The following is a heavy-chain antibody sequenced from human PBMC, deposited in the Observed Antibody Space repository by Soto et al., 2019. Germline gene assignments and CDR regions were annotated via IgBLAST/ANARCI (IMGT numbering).Heavy chain of an antibody. V-gene: IGHV3-23*01. D-gene: IGHD3-3*01. J-gene: IGHJ5*02. Sequence: EVELLESGGGMVQPGGSLRLSCVASGFTFSSYAMSWVRQAPGKGLEWVSAISGSVGNTYYSDSVEGLFTISRDNSENTLFLQMNSLRAEDTAVYYCAKADAGYDFWSGGMNWFDPWGQGTLVTVTS. CDR1: GFTFSSYA. CDR3: AKADAGYDFWSGGMNWFDP. CDR2: ISGSVGNT.